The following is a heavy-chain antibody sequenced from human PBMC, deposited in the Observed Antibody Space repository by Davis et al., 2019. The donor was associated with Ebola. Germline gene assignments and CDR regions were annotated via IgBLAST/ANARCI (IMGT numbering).Heavy chain of an antibody. CDR3: VRGSDAYKTGY. Sequence: SETLSLTCTVSGGSTSSYYWSWIRQPPGKGLEWIGYVYYNGGTNYNPSLKSRVTISVDTSKNQFSLKLSSLTAADTAFYYCVRGSDAYKTGYWGQGTLVTVSS. J-gene: IGHJ4*02. CDR1: GGSTSSYY. V-gene: IGHV4-59*01. CDR2: VYYNGGT. D-gene: IGHD5-24*01.